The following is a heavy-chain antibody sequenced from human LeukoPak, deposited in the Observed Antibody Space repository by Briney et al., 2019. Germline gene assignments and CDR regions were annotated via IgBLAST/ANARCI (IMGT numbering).Heavy chain of an antibody. Sequence: PSETLSLTCTVSGGSISSSSYYWGWIRQPPGKGLEWIGSIYYSGSTYYNPSLKSRVTISVDTSKNQFSLKLSSVTAADTAVYYCARVFIRYYYDNWGQGTLVTVSS. V-gene: IGHV4-39*07. CDR2: IYYSGST. CDR3: ARVFIRYYYDN. CDR1: GGSISSSSYY. J-gene: IGHJ4*02. D-gene: IGHD3-10*01.